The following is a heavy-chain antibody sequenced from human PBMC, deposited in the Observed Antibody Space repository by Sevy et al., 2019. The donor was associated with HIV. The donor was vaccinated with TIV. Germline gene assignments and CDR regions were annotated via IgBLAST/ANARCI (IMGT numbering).Heavy chain of an antibody. CDR3: ARYDILAGHSDVFDI. Sequence: SETLSLTCTVSGGSISSHYWSWVRQPPGKRLEWIGHIHYRGRANYNPSLKNRVTISVDTSKNQYSLRLGSVTAADTAVYYCARYDILAGHSDVFDIWGQGTMVTVSS. V-gene: IGHV4-59*11. J-gene: IGHJ3*02. CDR2: IHYRGRA. CDR1: GGSISSHY. D-gene: IGHD3-9*01.